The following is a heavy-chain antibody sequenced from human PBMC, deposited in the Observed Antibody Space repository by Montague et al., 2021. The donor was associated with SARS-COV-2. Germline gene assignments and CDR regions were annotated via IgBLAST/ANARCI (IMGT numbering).Heavy chain of an antibody. D-gene: IGHD1-26*01. J-gene: IGHJ3*01. CDR2: IYTGGYV. V-gene: IGHV4-4*07. Sequence: SETLSLTCSVSGDSISRYYWSWIRQSDGKGLEWIGRIYTGGYVNYNPALQSRVSMSVDTPKSQVSLNVTSVTAADTGVYYCGRGLVGFAGHWLWGHGTMVTVS. CDR3: GRGLVGFAGHWL. CDR1: GDSISRYY.